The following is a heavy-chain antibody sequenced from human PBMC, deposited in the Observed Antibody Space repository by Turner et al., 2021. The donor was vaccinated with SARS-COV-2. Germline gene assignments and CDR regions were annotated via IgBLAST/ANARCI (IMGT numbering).Heavy chain of an antibody. J-gene: IGHJ5*02. V-gene: IGHV1-24*01. CDR3: ATGYQLRVNWFDP. Sequence: QVQLVQSGAEVKKPGASVKVSCKISGYTLTELSMYWVRQAPGKGLEWMGGFDPEDGETIYAQNFQGRVTMTEDTSTDTACMELSSLRSEDTAVYFCATGYQLRVNWFDPWGQGTLVTVSS. CDR1: GYTLTELS. CDR2: FDPEDGET. D-gene: IGHD2-2*01.